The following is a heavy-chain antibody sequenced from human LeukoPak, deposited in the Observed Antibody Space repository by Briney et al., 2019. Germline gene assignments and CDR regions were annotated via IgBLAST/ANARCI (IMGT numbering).Heavy chain of an antibody. D-gene: IGHD6-13*01. J-gene: IGHJ5*02. CDR3: ARGEGIAADPGALFDP. CDR1: GYSFTSYW. V-gene: IGHV5-51*01. CDR2: IYPGDSDT. Sequence: GESLKISCKGSGYSFTSYWIGWVRQMPGKGLEWMGIIYPGDSDTRYSPSFQGQVTISADKSISTAYLQWSSLKASDTAMYYCARGEGIAADPGALFDPWGQGTLVTVSS.